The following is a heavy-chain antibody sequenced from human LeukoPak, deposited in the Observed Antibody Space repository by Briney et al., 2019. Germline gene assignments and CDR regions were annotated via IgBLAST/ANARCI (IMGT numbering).Heavy chain of an antibody. CDR2: ISGSGGST. Sequence: PGGSLRLSCAASGFTFRSYAMSWVRQAPGKGLEWVSAISGSGGSTYYADAVKGRFTISRDNYKNSIYVQMNSLRAEDTAVYYCAKDREYYYDSSGYFHFDYWGQGTLVTVSS. CDR3: AKDREYYYDSSGYFHFDY. CDR1: GFTFRSYA. J-gene: IGHJ4*02. D-gene: IGHD3-22*01. V-gene: IGHV3-23*01.